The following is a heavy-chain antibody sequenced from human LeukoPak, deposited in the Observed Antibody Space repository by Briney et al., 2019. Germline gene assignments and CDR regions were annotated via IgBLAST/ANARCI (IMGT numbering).Heavy chain of an antibody. D-gene: IGHD2-8*01. CDR2: VSQSGST. CDR3: ARRPPRSRTQKWLMAFFFDY. V-gene: IGHV4-34*01. J-gene: IGHJ4*02. CDR1: GVSFTGHY. Sequence: SETLSLTCAVYGVSFTGHYWSWIRQSPGKGLEWIGEVSQSGSTNYNPSLKSRVAISVDTSKNQFSLRLNSVTAADTAAYYCARRPPRSRTQKWLMAFFFDYWGQGTLVTVSS.